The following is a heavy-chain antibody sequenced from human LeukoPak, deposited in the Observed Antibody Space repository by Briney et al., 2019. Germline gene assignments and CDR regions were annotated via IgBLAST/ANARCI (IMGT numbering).Heavy chain of an antibody. J-gene: IGHJ4*02. CDR3: ARHLWGSYYKPLDY. D-gene: IGHD3-10*01. CDR2: IHHSGST. CDR1: GASISSSYW. V-gene: IGHV4-4*02. Sequence: PSETLSLTCAVSGASISSSYWWSWVRQPPGKGLEWIGEIHHSGSTKYNPSLKSRVTISVDKSKNQLSLKLSSVTAADTAVYYCARHLWGSYYKPLDYWGQGTLVTVSS.